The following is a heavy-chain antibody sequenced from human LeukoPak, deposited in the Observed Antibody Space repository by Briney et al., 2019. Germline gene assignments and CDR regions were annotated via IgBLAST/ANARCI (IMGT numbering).Heavy chain of an antibody. D-gene: IGHD3-10*01. CDR1: GFTFSSHD. Sequence: GGPLRLSCAASGFTFSSHDMNWVRQAPGKGLEWVSSITTATSSYIYYADSVKGRFTISRDNAKNTLYLQMNSLRAEDTAVYYCARAKGPVLLWFGELLGAFDIWGQGTMVTVSS. CDR3: ARAKGPVLLWFGELLGAFDI. V-gene: IGHV3-21*01. J-gene: IGHJ3*02. CDR2: ITTATSSYI.